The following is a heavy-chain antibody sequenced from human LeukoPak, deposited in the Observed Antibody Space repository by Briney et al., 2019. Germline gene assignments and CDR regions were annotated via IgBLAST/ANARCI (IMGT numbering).Heavy chain of an antibody. V-gene: IGHV4-34*01. Sequence: PSETLSLTCAVYDGSFSDYYWSWIRQPPGKGLEWIGEITHSGSTNYNPSLKSRVTISVDKSKNQFSLKLSSVTAADTAVYYCARAPITMIVGDAFDIWGQGTMVTVSS. J-gene: IGHJ3*02. CDR3: ARAPITMIVGDAFDI. CDR1: DGSFSDYY. CDR2: ITHSGST. D-gene: IGHD3-22*01.